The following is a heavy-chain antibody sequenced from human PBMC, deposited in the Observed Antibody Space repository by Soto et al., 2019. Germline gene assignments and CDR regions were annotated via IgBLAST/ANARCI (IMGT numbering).Heavy chain of an antibody. J-gene: IGHJ4*02. CDR1: GFSFSTTGAG. D-gene: IGHD6-6*01. CDR3: AYIRGGSSSGGNFDY. Sequence: QIALKESGPTLVKPSQTLTLTCTFSGFSFSTTGAGVCWIRQPPGKALEWLALIFWNDAKRYSPSLRSRLTIIKATANNPVFVTMTNVDPVDTATSDWAYIRGGSSSGGNFDYWGQGTPVTVYS. CDR2: IFWNDAK. V-gene: IGHV2-5*01.